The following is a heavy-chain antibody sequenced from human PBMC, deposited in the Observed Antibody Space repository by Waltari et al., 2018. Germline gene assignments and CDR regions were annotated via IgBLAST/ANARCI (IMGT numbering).Heavy chain of an antibody. CDR2: IKQDGSEK. J-gene: IGHJ4*02. CDR3: AREAPSIVVVPLDY. V-gene: IGHV3-7*01. CDR1: GFTFSSYW. D-gene: IGHD2-21*01. Sequence: GLVQPGGSLRLSCAASGFTFSSYWMSWVRQAPGKGLEWVANIKQDGSEKYYVDSVKGRFTISRDNAKNSLYLQMNSLRAEDTAVYYCAREAPSIVVVPLDYWGQGTLVTVSS.